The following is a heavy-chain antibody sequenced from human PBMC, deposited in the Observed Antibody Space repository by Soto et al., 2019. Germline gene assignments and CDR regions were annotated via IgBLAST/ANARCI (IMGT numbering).Heavy chain of an antibody. CDR1: GGSISSSSHY. Sequence: SETLSLTCTASGGSISSSSHYWGWVRQPPGKGLEWIGSMYYSGLTYYNPSLKSRVTISVDTSKNQFSLKLSSVTAADTAVYYCARRHSIAALQVDSWGQGTLVTVSS. D-gene: IGHD6-6*01. J-gene: IGHJ4*02. V-gene: IGHV4-39*01. CDR3: ARRHSIAALQVDS. CDR2: MYYSGLT.